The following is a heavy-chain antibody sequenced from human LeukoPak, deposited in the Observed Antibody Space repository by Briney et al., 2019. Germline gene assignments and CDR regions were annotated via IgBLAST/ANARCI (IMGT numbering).Heavy chain of an antibody. Sequence: GGSLRLSCVASGFTFSSYWMTWVRQAPGKGLEWVANIKTDGSLIYYVDSVKSRFTISRDNAKNSLYLQMNSLRVEDTAVYYCARDLNWETYWGQGTLVSVSS. D-gene: IGHD7-27*01. J-gene: IGHJ4*02. CDR2: IKTDGSLI. CDR1: GFTFSSYW. CDR3: ARDLNWETY. V-gene: IGHV3-7*01.